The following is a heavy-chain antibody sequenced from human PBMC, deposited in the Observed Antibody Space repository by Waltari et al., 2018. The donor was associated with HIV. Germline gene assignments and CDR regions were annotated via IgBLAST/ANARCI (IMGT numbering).Heavy chain of an antibody. Sequence: EVQLVESGGGLVQPGGSLRLSCAASGFTVSSNYMSWVRQAPGKGLGWVSVIYSGGSTYYADSVKGRFTISRDNSKNTLYLQMNSLRAEDTAVYYCANAVGAGSSWYQLGYWGQGTLVTVSS. V-gene: IGHV3-66*01. CDR1: GFTVSSNY. J-gene: IGHJ4*02. CDR2: IYSGGST. CDR3: ANAVGAGSSWYQLGY. D-gene: IGHD6-13*01.